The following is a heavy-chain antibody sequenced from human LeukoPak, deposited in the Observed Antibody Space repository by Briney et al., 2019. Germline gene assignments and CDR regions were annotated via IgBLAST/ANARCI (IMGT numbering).Heavy chain of an antibody. CDR2: ISSSSSTI. J-gene: IGHJ4*02. V-gene: IGHV3-48*02. CDR3: AREASGHFDY. D-gene: IGHD2-15*01. CDR1: GFTFSSYS. Sequence: PGGSLRLSCAASGFTFSSYSMNWVRQAPGKGLEWVSYISSSSSTIYYADSVKGRFTISRDKAKNSLYLRMNSLRDEDTAVYYCAREASGHFDYWGQGTLVTVSS.